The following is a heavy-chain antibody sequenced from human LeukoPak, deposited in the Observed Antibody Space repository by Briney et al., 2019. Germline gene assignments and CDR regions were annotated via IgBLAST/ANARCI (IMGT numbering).Heavy chain of an antibody. CDR2: IYTSGST. CDR1: GGSISSYY. CDR3: ARGVVVVPAAIRSTYWFDP. D-gene: IGHD2-2*02. V-gene: IGHV4-4*07. Sequence: SETLSLTCTVAGGSISSYYWSWIRQPAGKGLEWIGRIYTSGSTNYNPSLKSRFTMSVDTSKNQYSLKLSSVTAADTAVYYCARGVVVVPAAIRSTYWFDPWGQGTLVTVSS. J-gene: IGHJ5*02.